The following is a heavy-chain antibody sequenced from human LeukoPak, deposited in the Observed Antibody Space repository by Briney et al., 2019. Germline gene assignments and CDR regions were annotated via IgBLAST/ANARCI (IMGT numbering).Heavy chain of an antibody. V-gene: IGHV3-30*02. Sequence: GGSLRLSCTASGFTFNIFVMYWVRQAPGKGLEWVAFIRNDGTHEKYGDSVEGRFTISRDNSQNTLYLLMNSLRGEDTAIYYCAKDPKNNGYPEGSFDYWGQGTRVSVSS. D-gene: IGHD2-8*01. J-gene: IGHJ4*02. CDR2: IRNDGTHE. CDR3: AKDPKNNGYPEGSFDY. CDR1: GFTFNIFV.